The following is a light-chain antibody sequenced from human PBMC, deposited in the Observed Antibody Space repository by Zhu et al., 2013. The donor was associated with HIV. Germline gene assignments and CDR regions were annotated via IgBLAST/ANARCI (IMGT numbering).Light chain of an antibody. CDR3: SSYTTINTVL. Sequence: QSALTQPASVSGSPGQSITISCTGTSSDVGGYNYVSWYQQDPGKAPKLIIYEVSNRPSGVSDRFSGSKSDNTASLTISGLQAEDEAAYYCSSYTTINTVLFGGGTKLTVV. J-gene: IGLJ3*02. CDR2: EVS. CDR1: SSDVGGYNY. V-gene: IGLV2-14*01.